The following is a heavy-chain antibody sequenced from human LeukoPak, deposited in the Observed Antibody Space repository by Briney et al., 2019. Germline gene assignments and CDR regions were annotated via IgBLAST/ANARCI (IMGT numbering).Heavy chain of an antibody. CDR1: GSIFSDYY. D-gene: IGHD2-8*01. CDR3: ARVGSCTNGVCYNPFDY. CDR2: ISSSGSTT. J-gene: IGHJ4*02. Sequence: GGSLRLSCAASGSIFSDYYMSWIRQAPGKGLEWVSYISSSGSTTYYADSVKGRFTISRDNAKNSLYLQMNSRRAEDTAVYYCARVGSCTNGVCYNPFDYWGQGTLVTVSS. V-gene: IGHV3-11*04.